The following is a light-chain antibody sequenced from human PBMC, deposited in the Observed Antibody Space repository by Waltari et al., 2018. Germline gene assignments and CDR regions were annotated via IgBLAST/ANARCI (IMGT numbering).Light chain of an antibody. V-gene: IGLV2-8*01. CDR3: TSYAGSNKAV. Sequence: QSALTQPPSASGSPGQSVTISCPGTIADVGGYNFFYWYQQHPANAPKLMIFEVTTRPSGVPDRFAGSKSGNTASLTVSGLQAEDEADYYCTSYAGSNKAVFGGGTKLTVL. J-gene: IGLJ2*01. CDR2: EVT. CDR1: IADVGGYNF.